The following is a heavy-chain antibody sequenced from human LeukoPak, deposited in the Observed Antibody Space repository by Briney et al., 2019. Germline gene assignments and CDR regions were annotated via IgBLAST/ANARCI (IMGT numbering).Heavy chain of an antibody. J-gene: IGHJ6*03. CDR1: GFTFSSYW. D-gene: IGHD3-3*01. Sequence: GGSLRLSCAASGFTFSSYWMSWVRQAPGKGLEWVANIKQDGSEKYYVDSVKGRFTISRDNAKNSLYLQMNSLRAEDTAVYYCARDEAPRFLEWLTTYYYYYMDVWGKGTTVTVSS. CDR2: IKQDGSEK. CDR3: ARDEAPRFLEWLTTYYYYYMDV. V-gene: IGHV3-7*01.